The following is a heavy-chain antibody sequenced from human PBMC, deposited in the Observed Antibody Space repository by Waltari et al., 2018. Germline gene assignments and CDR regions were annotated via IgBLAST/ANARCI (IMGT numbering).Heavy chain of an antibody. D-gene: IGHD6-6*01. V-gene: IGHV3-33*01. CDR3: ARDRIAVRALSY. CDR2: ILYDGINK. J-gene: IGHJ4*02. CDR1: GFTFSSYG. Sequence: QVQLVESGGGVVQPGRSLRLSCAASGFTFSSYGMHWVRQAPGKGLEWVAVILYDGINKYYADAVKGRFTISRDNSKNTLYLQMNSLRAEDTAVYYCARDRIAVRALSYWGQGTLVTVSS.